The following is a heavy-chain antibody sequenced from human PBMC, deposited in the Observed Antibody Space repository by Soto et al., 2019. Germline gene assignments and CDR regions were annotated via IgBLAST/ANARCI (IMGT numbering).Heavy chain of an antibody. CDR1: GYFISSGHR. V-gene: IGHV4-28*05. CDR3: ARIGGIVLGGPIDY. D-gene: IGHD1-26*01. Sequence: QVQLQESGPGLVKPSETLSLTCRVSGYFISSGHRWGWIRQPPGKGLEWLGHINYSGSIYHDPSLKSRVTMSLDTSKNQFSLRLSSVTAVDTAVYYCARIGGIVLGGPIDYWGQGTLVTVSS. J-gene: IGHJ4*02. CDR2: INYSGSI.